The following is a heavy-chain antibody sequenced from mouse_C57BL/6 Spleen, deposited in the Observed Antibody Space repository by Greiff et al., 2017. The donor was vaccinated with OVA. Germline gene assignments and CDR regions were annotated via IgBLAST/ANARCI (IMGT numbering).Heavy chain of an antibody. CDR2: IDPSDSYT. CDR3: ARGSNYYFDY. Sequence: VLLQQSGAELVMPGASVKLSCKASGYTFTSYWMHWVQQTPGQGLEWIGDIDPSDSYTYYTQKFKGKFTLSVDKSSNTAYMQLSSLTSEDAAVYYCARGSNYYFDYWGQGTTLTVSA. J-gene: IGHJ2*01. CDR1: GYTFTSYW. V-gene: IGHV1-69*01. D-gene: IGHD2-5*01.